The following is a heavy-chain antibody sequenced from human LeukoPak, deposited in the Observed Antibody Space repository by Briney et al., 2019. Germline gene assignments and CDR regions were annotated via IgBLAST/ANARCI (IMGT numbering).Heavy chain of an antibody. CDR1: GYTFTTYA. CDR2: INTGNGDT. D-gene: IGHD1-26*01. Sequence: ASVKVSCKASGYTFTTYAIHWVRQAPGQRLEWLGWINTGNGDTRYSQTFQGRFTFTRDTSASTAYMELSSLRPEDTAVYYCARDMGSGSLHYWGQGTLVTVSS. J-gene: IGHJ4*02. V-gene: IGHV1-3*04. CDR3: ARDMGSGSLHY.